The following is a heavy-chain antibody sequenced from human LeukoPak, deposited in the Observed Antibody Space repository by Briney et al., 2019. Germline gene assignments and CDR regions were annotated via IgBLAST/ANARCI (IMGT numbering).Heavy chain of an antibody. CDR1: GFTFSSYA. D-gene: IGHD3-3*01. V-gene: IGHV3-23*01. J-gene: IGHJ4*02. Sequence: GVSLRLSCAASGFTFSSYAMSWVRQAPGKGLEWVSAISGCGGSTYYADSVKGRFTISRDNSKNTLYLQMNSLRAEDTAVYYCAKDKSYADYDFWSGYFDYWGQGTLVTVSS. CDR3: AKDKSYADYDFWSGYFDY. CDR2: ISGCGGST.